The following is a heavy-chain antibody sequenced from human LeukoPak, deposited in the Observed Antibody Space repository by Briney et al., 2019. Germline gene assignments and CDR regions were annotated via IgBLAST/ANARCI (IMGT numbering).Heavy chain of an antibody. CDR1: GGSISSSSYY. CDR3: ARVVAIPYYFDY. D-gene: IGHD5-12*01. Sequence: PSETLSLTCTVSGGSISSSSYYWGWIRQPPGRGLEWIGSIYYSGSTYYNPSLKSRVTISVDTSKNQFSLKLSSVTAADTAVYYCARVVAIPYYFDYWGQGTLVTVSS. CDR2: IYYSGST. V-gene: IGHV4-39*07. J-gene: IGHJ4*02.